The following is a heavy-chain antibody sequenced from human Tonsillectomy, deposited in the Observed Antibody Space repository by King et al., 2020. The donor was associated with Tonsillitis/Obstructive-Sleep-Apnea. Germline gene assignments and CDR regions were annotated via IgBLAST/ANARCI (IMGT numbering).Heavy chain of an antibody. CDR1: GFTFSNYA. CDR2: ISGSGGST. CDR3: AKVGEQWLAHYFDY. D-gene: IGHD6-19*01. J-gene: IGHJ4*02. V-gene: IGHV3-23*04. Sequence: VQLVESGGGLVQPGGSLRLSCAASGFTFSNYAMSWVRQAPGKGLEWVSTISGSGGSTYYADSVKGRFTISRDNSKNTLSLQMNSLRAEDTAVYYCAKVGEQWLAHYFDYWGQGTLVTVSS.